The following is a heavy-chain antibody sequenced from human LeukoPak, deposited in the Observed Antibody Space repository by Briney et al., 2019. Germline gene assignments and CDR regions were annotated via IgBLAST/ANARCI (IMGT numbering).Heavy chain of an antibody. Sequence: SETLSLTCTVSGGSISSHYWSWIRQPPGKGLEWIGYIYYSGSTNYNPSLKSRVTISVDTSKNQFSLKLSSVTAADTAVYYCARCPQYSGSREYYFDYWGQGTLVTVSS. D-gene: IGHD1-26*01. J-gene: IGHJ4*02. CDR2: IYYSGST. V-gene: IGHV4-59*11. CDR3: ARCPQYSGSREYYFDY. CDR1: GGSISSHY.